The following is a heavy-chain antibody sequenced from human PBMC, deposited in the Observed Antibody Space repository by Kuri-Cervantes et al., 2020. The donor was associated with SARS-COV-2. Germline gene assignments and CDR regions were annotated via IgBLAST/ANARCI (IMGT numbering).Heavy chain of an antibody. CDR2: ISGSGSYI. D-gene: IGHD6-6*01. Sequence: GGSLRLSCVASGFSLSRNTMNWVRQAPGKALEWVSSISGSGSYIYYADSVKGRFTISKESGENSLYLHMNSLRAEDTAVYYCAREQLVPYNWFDPWGQGTLVTVSS. CDR1: GFSLSRNT. J-gene: IGHJ5*02. CDR3: AREQLVPYNWFDP. V-gene: IGHV3-21*01.